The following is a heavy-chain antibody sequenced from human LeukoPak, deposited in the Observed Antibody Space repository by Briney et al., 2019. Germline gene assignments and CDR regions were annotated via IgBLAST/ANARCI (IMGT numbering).Heavy chain of an antibody. CDR1: GFTFSSYA. V-gene: IGHV3-30*04. CDR2: ISYDGSNK. J-gene: IGHJ3*02. CDR3: AKDPQALRWPHAFDI. D-gene: IGHD4-23*01. Sequence: TGRSLRLSCAASGFTFSSYAMHWVRQAPGKGLEWVAVISYDGSNKYYADSVKGRFTISRDNSKNTLYLQMNSLRAEDTAVYYCAKDPQALRWPHAFDIWGQGTMVTVSS.